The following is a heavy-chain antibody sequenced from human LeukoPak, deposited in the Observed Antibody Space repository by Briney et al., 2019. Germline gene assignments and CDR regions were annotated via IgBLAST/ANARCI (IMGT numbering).Heavy chain of an antibody. D-gene: IGHD3-10*01. CDR2: ISRSGNTI. J-gene: IGHJ2*01. V-gene: IGHV3-48*03. Sequence: GGSLRLSCAASGFTFSSYEMNWVRQAPGKGLEWVSYISRSGNTIYYADSVKGRFTISRDNAKNSLYLQMNGLRAEDTAVYYCASGGNYYGSGSYGIEWYFDLWGRGTLVTVSS. CDR1: GFTFSSYE. CDR3: ASGGNYYGSGSYGIEWYFDL.